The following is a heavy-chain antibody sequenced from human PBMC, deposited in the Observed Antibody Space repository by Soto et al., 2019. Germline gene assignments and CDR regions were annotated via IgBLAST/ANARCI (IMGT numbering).Heavy chain of an antibody. Sequence: EVQLVESGGGLVQPGRSLRLSCAASGFTFDDYAMHWVRQAPGKGLEWVSGISWNSGSIGYADSVKGRFTISRDNAKNSLYLQMNSLRAEDTALYYCAKDLRGSHYGSGKAFDIWGQGTMVTVSS. CDR3: AKDLRGSHYGSGKAFDI. D-gene: IGHD3-10*01. CDR1: GFTFDDYA. V-gene: IGHV3-9*01. J-gene: IGHJ3*02. CDR2: ISWNSGSI.